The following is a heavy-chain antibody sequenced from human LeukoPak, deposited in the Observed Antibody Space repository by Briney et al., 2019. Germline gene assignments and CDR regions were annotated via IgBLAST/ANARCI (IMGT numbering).Heavy chain of an antibody. CDR1: GFTISSYG. CDR2: ISYDGSNK. CDR3: AKADAFDI. V-gene: IGHV3-30*18. J-gene: IGHJ3*02. Sequence: PGGSLRLSCAASGFTISSYGMHWVRQAPGKGLEWVAVISYDGSNKYYADSVKGRFTISRDNSKNTLYLQMDSLRAEDTAVYYCAKADAFDIWGQGTMVTVSS.